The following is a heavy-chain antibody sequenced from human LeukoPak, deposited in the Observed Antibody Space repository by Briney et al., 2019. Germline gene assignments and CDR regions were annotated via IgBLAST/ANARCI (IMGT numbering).Heavy chain of an antibody. CDR1: GFTFSSYS. J-gene: IGHJ4*02. CDR3: ARGSSGWYYFDY. CDR2: ISSSSSYT. V-gene: IGHV3-21*01. D-gene: IGHD6-19*01. Sequence: GSLRLSCAASGFTFSSYSMNWVRQAPGKGLEWVSSISSSSSYTYYAESVKGRFTISRDNAKNSLYLQMNSLRAEDTAVHHCARGSSGWYYFDYWGQGTLVTVSS.